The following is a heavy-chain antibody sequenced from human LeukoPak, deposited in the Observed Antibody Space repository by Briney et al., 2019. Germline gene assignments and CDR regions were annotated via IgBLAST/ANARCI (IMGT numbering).Heavy chain of an antibody. V-gene: IGHV4-39*07. J-gene: IGHJ6*03. CDR2: IYYSGST. CDR3: ASSSGYGRPGGYYYYYMDV. D-gene: IGHD3-22*01. Sequence: PSETLSLTCTVSGGSISSSSYYWGWIRQPPGKGLEWIGSIYYSGSTYYNPSLKSRVTISVDTSKNQFSLKLSSVTAADTAVYYCASSSGYGRPGGYYYYYMDVWGKGTTVTISS. CDR1: GGSISSSSYY.